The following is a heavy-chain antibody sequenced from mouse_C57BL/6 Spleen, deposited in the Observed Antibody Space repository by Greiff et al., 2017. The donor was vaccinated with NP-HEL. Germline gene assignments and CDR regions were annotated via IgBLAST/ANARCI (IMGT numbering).Heavy chain of an antibody. J-gene: IGHJ3*01. V-gene: IGHV5-6*01. CDR1: GFTFSSYG. CDR2: ISSGGSYT. CDR3: ARHLGDYGSGSRFAY. Sequence: EVKLVESGGDLVKPGGSLKLSCAASGFTFSSYGMSWVRQTPDKRLEWVATISSGGSYTYYPDSVKGRFTISRDNAKNTLYLQMSSLKSEDTAMYYCARHLGDYGSGSRFAYWGQGTLVTVSA. D-gene: IGHD1-1*01.